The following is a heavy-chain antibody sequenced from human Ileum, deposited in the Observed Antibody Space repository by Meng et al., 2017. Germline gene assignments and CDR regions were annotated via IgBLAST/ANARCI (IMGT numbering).Heavy chain of an antibody. Sequence: QVHLNQWGAGLLKPSGTLSLTSAVVGGSVNDYSWSWVRQSPGKGLEWIGQIHHSGRTNYKSSLERRVTISVDTSKSQFSLKLTSVTAADTAMYYCVRGPARETHDFDYWGQGALVTVSS. D-gene: IGHD1-26*01. CDR3: VRGPARETHDFDY. J-gene: IGHJ4*02. CDR2: IHHSGRT. CDR1: GGSVNDYS. V-gene: IGHV4-34*01.